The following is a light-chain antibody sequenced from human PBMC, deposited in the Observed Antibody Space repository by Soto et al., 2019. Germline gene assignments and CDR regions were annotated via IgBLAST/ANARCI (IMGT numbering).Light chain of an antibody. CDR2: GAS. J-gene: IGKJ3*01. CDR1: QSVSSN. CDR3: QQSYSTPQT. V-gene: IGKV3-15*01. Sequence: EIVMTQSPATLSVSPGERATLSCRASQSVSSNLAWYQQKPGQAPRLLIYGASTRATGIPARFSGSGSGTDFTLTISSLQPEDFATYYCQQSYSTPQTVGPGTKVDI.